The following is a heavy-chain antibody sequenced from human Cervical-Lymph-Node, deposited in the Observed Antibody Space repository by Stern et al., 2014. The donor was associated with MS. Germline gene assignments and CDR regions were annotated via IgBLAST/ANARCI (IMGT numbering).Heavy chain of an antibody. CDR3: ARERFSSSSRLFDY. Sequence: VQLVESGGGVVQPGRSLRLSCAASGFTFDSYAMHWVRQTPGKGLEWGALISYDGDNKYYADSGKGRFTISRDNSKNTLYLLMNSLRPEDTALYYCARERFSSSSRLFDYWGQGALVTVTS. CDR1: GFTFDSYA. V-gene: IGHV3-30-3*01. D-gene: IGHD6-6*01. J-gene: IGHJ4*02. CDR2: ISYDGDNK.